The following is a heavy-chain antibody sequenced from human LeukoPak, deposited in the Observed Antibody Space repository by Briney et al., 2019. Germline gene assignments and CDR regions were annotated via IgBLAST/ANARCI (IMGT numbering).Heavy chain of an antibody. J-gene: IGHJ5*02. Sequence: GGSLRLSCAASGFTFSSYEMNWVRQAPGKGLEWVSYISSSGSTIYYADSVKGRFTISRDNAKKSLYLQMNHLRAEDTAVYYCARDGGYCSGGSCYYRWFDPWGQGTLVTVSS. CDR1: GFTFSSYE. V-gene: IGHV3-48*03. CDR3: ARDGGYCSGGSCYYRWFDP. D-gene: IGHD2-15*01. CDR2: ISSSGSTI.